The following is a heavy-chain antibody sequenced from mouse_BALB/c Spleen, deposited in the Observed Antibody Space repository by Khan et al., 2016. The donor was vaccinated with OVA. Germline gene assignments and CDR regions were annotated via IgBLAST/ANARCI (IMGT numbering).Heavy chain of an antibody. J-gene: IGHJ3*01. CDR3: EKEGTSDRSDGCFSY. D-gene: IGHD2-14*01. V-gene: IGHV1-4*01. Sequence: QVQLQQSGAELARPGASVKMSCKASGYTFTTYTMHWVKQRPGKGLEWIGYINPSNGYTNYNQKFKDKSTLTVDKSSSTAYMQLSSLTSDYSAVYYCEKEGTSDRSDGCFSYWGQGTLVTVSA. CDR1: GYTFTTYT. CDR2: INPSNGYT.